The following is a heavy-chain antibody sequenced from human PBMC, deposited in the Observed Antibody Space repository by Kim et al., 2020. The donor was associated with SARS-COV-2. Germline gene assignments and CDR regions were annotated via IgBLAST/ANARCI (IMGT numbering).Heavy chain of an antibody. CDR3: VKDYYSGSFSYFYGLGV. CDR2: ISFDGSNK. D-gene: IGHD1-26*01. V-gene: IGHV3-30*18. J-gene: IGHJ6*02. Sequence: GGSLRLSCAASGFTFNSYGMHWVRQAPGKGLEWVALISFDGSNKYYVDSVKGRFTISRDNSRSTLYLQMNSLRPEDTAVYYSVKDYYSGSFSYFYGLGVWGQGTTVSVSS. CDR1: GFTFNSYG.